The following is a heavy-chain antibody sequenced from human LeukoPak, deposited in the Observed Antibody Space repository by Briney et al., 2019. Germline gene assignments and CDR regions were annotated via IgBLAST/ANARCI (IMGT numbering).Heavy chain of an antibody. Sequence: SETLSLTCAVYGGSFSGYYWSWIRQPPGKGLEWIGSIYYSGSTYYNPSLKSRVTISVDTSKNQFSLKLSSVTAADTAVYYCARSYGDYVNWFDPWGQGTLVTVSS. V-gene: IGHV4-34*01. CDR2: IYYSGST. CDR1: GGSFSGYY. J-gene: IGHJ5*02. CDR3: ARSYGDYVNWFDP. D-gene: IGHD4-17*01.